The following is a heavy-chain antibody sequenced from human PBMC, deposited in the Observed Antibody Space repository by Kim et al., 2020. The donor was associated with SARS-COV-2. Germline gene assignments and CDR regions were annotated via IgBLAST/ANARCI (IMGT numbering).Heavy chain of an antibody. V-gene: IGHV3-43*02. CDR2: ISGDGGST. CDR1: GFTFDDYA. D-gene: IGHD6-19*01. J-gene: IGHJ6*02. Sequence: GGSLRLSCAASGFTFDDYAMHWVRQAPGKGLEWVSLISGDGGSTYYADSVKGRFTISRDNSKNSLYLQMNRLRTEDTALYYCAKDIRAIAVVLRYYYYGMEVGGQGTPVTVPS. CDR3: AKDIRAIAVVLRYYYYGMEV.